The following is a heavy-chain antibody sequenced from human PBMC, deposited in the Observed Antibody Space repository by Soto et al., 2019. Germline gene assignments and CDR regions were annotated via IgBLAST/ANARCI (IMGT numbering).Heavy chain of an antibody. Sequence: GGALRLSCAASGFTFSSYAMSWVRQAPGKGLEWVSAISGSGGSTYYADSVKGRFTISRDNSKNTLYLQMNSLRAEDTAVYYCAKNANYDFWSGYYYGMDVGGQGTTVNGSS. CDR1: GFTFSSYA. CDR3: AKNANYDFWSGYYYGMDV. V-gene: IGHV3-23*01. D-gene: IGHD3-3*01. CDR2: ISGSGGST. J-gene: IGHJ6*02.